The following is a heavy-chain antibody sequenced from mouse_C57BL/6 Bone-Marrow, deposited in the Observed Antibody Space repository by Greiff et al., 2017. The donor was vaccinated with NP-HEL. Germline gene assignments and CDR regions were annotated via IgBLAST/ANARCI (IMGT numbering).Heavy chain of an antibody. J-gene: IGHJ1*03. CDR1: GFTFNTYA. Sequence: DVQLVESGGGLVQPKGSLKLSCAASGFTFNTYAMHWVRQAPGKGLEWVARIRSKSSNYATYYADSVKDRFTISRDDSQSMLYLQMNNLKTEDTAMYYCVREDYGSSSWYFDVWGTGTTVTVSS. CDR2: IRSKSSNYAT. D-gene: IGHD1-1*01. V-gene: IGHV10-3*01. CDR3: VREDYGSSSWYFDV.